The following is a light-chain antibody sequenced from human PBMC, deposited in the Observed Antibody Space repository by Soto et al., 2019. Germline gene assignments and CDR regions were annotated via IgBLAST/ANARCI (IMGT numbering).Light chain of an antibody. Sequence: QSALTQPASVSGSPGQSITISCTGTSSDIDTYNYVSWYQQHPGKAPKLIIYEVTNRPSGVSNRFSGSKSGDTASLTISGLRAEDEADYYFSSYTSSTDYVFGTGTKLTVL. CDR3: SSYTSSTDYV. V-gene: IGLV2-14*01. CDR2: EVT. CDR1: SSDIDTYNY. J-gene: IGLJ1*01.